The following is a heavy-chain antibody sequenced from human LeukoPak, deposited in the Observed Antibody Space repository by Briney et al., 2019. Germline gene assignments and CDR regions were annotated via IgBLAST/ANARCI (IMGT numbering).Heavy chain of an antibody. CDR2: INTSGTA. J-gene: IGHJ4*02. Sequence: SETLSLTCTVSGDSIIGFYWGWIRQAPGKGLEWIGYINTSGTAIYNPSLKSRVVISIDTSQSRFSLRLSSVTAADTAVYYCARRRGDYGAGEFPFWGQGTLVTV. CDR3: ARRRGDYGAGEFPF. CDR1: GDSIIGFY. D-gene: IGHD3-16*01. V-gene: IGHV4-4*09.